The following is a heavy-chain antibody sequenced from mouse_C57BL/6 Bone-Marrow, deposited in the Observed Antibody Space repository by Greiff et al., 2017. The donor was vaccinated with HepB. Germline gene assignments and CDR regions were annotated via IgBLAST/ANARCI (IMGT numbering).Heavy chain of an antibody. CDR1: GFTFSSYA. Sequence: EVMLVESGGGLVKPGGSLKLSCAASGFTFSSYAMSWVRQTPEKRLEWVATISDGGSYTYYPDNVKGRFTISRDNAKNNLYLQMSHLKSEDTAMYYCARARDYWGQGTTLTVSS. CDR3: ARARDY. V-gene: IGHV5-4*03. J-gene: IGHJ2*01. CDR2: ISDGGSYT.